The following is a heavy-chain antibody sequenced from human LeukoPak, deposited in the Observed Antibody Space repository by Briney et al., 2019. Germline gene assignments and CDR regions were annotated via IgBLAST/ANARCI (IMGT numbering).Heavy chain of an antibody. V-gene: IGHV4-31*03. CDR1: GGSISSGGYY. CDR2: IYYSGST. CDR3: ARGYTSIAARAGSGWFDP. D-gene: IGHD6-6*01. Sequence: SQTLSLTCTVSGGSISSGGYYWSWIRQHPGKGLEWIGYIYYSGSTYYNPSLKSRVTISVDTSKNQFSLKLSSVTAADTAVYYCARGYTSIAARAGSGWFDPWGQGTLVTASS. J-gene: IGHJ5*02.